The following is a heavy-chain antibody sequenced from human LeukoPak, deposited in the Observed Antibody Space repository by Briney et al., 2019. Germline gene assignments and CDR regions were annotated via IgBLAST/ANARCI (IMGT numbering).Heavy chain of an antibody. V-gene: IGHV4-39*01. D-gene: IGHD1-26*01. Sequence: SETLSLTCTVSGGSISSSSYYWGWIRQPPGKGLEWIGSIYYSGSTYYNPSLKSRVTISVDTSKNQFSLKLSSVTAADTAVYYCARLSGYSGSYGVNYWGQGTLVTVSS. J-gene: IGHJ4*02. CDR1: GGSISSSSYY. CDR3: ARLSGYSGSYGVNY. CDR2: IYYSGST.